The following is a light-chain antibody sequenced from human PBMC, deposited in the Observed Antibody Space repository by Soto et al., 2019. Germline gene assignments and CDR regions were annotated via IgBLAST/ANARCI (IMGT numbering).Light chain of an antibody. Sequence: EIVLTQSPGTLSLSPGERATLSCRASQSVRSSYLAWYQQKPGQAPRLLIYGASSRATGIPDRFSGSGSGTDFPLTISRLEPEDFAVYYCQQYGSSPVAFGQGTKVEIK. CDR3: QQYGSSPVA. CDR2: GAS. J-gene: IGKJ1*01. V-gene: IGKV3-20*01. CDR1: QSVRSSY.